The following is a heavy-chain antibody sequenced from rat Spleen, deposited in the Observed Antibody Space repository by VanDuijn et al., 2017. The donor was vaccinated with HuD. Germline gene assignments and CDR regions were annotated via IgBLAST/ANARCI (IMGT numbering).Heavy chain of an antibody. V-gene: IGHV5-58*01. J-gene: IGHJ2*01. CDR3: ARLLASLDY. Sequence: EVQLVETGGGLVQPGRSLKLSCVASGFTFSRYWMYWVRQAPGKGLEWISSIDTDGGRTYYSDSVKGRFTISRDNAKSTLYLQMDSLRSEDTATYYCARLLASLDYWGQGVMVTVSS. D-gene: IGHD1-1*01. CDR2: IDTDGGRT. CDR1: GFTFSRYW.